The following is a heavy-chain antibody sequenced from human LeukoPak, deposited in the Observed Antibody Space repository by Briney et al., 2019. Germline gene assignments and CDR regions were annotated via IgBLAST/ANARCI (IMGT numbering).Heavy chain of an antibody. J-gene: IGHJ4*02. CDR1: GASISDHY. V-gene: IGHV4-59*08. CDR2: ALYRGNT. D-gene: IGHD3-10*01. Sequence: SETLSLTCTVSGASISDHYWGWIRQPPGKGLEWVGYALYRGNTNYTPSLKSRVSMSVDPSRTQFSLRLTSVTAADTAVYYCARLLLDGSRTLFDSWGQGTLVTVPS. CDR3: ARLLLDGSRTLFDS.